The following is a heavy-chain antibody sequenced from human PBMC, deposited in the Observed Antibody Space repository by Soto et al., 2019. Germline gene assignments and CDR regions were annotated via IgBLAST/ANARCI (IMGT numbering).Heavy chain of an antibody. J-gene: IGHJ5*02. V-gene: IGHV1-18*01. CDR3: ARDRGYGYCTNGVCREENYNWFDP. CDR1: GYTFTSYG. CDR2: ISAYNGNT. D-gene: IGHD2-8*01. Sequence: ASVKVSCKASGYTFTSYGISWVRQAPGQGLEWMGWISAYNGNTNYAQKLQGRVTMTTDTSTSTAYMELRSLRSDDTAVYYCARDRGYGYCTNGVCREENYNWFDPWGQGTLVTVSS.